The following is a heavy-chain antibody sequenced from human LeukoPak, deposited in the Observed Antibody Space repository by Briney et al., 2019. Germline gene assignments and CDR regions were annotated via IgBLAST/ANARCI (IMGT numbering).Heavy chain of an antibody. V-gene: IGHV1-2*02. CDR1: GYTFTGYY. D-gene: IGHD3-9*01. J-gene: IGHJ4*02. CDR3: ARLCRDDILTGFHLVDY. Sequence: ASVKVSCKASGYTFTGYYMHWVRQAPGQGLEWMGWINPNSGGTNYAQKFQGRVTMTRDTSISTAYMELSRLRSDDTAVYYCARLCRDDILTGFHLVDYWGQGTLVTVSS. CDR2: INPNSGGT.